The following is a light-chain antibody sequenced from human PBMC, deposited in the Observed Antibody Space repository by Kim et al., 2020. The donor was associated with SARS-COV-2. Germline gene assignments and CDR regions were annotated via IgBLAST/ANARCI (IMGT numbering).Light chain of an antibody. J-gene: IGLJ2*01. V-gene: IGLV3-19*01. Sequence: SSELTQDPAVSVALGQTVRITCQGDSLRSYYASWYQRKPGQAPVLFIYGKNNRPSGIPDRFSGSSSGNTASLTITGAQAEAEADYYCNSRDSSGNHLVFG. CDR3: NSRDSSGNHLV. CDR1: SLRSYY. CDR2: GKN.